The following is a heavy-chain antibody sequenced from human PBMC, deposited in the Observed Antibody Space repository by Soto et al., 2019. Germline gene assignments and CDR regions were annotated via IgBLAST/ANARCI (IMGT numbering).Heavy chain of an antibody. CDR3: ASRMYSTSWYHFVS. Sequence: EVQLLESGGGFVQPGGSLRLSCAASGFTFTNYALSWVRQAPGKGLEWVSTIGGGSGSTSYADSVKGRFSISRENSKNTLYLQLTSLIAEHTALYYCASRMYSTSWYHFVSWGQGTLVTVSS. V-gene: IGHV3-23*01. D-gene: IGHD6-13*01. CDR1: GFTFTNYA. J-gene: IGHJ4*02. CDR2: IGGGSGST.